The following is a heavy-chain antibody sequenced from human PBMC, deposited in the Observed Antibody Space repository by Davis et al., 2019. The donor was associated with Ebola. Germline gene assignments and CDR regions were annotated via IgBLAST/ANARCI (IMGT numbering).Heavy chain of an antibody. CDR2: IYYSGST. Sequence: PSETLSLTCAVYGGSFSGYYWSWIRQPPGKGLEWIGYIYYSGSTNYNPSLKSRVTISVDTSKNQFSLKLSSVTAADTAVYYCARSQLLPLGMDVWGQGTTVTVSS. J-gene: IGHJ6*02. D-gene: IGHD3-22*01. CDR3: ARSQLLPLGMDV. CDR1: GGSFSGYY. V-gene: IGHV4-59*08.